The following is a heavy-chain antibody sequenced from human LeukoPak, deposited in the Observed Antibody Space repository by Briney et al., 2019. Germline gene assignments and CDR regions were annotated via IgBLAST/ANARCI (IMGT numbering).Heavy chain of an antibody. CDR3: VGVEGWLDAQYFKY. J-gene: IGHJ4*01. Sequence: SGTLSLTCIVSGASMTRYYWSWIRQSPGKGLEWIGYIYYDGSTNYNPSLQSRVTISVDTSKNQFSLNLTSVTAADMAVYYCVGVEGWLDAQYFKYWAQGPRATASS. CDR2: IYYDGST. D-gene: IGHD3-22*01. CDR1: GASMTRYY. V-gene: IGHV4-59*01.